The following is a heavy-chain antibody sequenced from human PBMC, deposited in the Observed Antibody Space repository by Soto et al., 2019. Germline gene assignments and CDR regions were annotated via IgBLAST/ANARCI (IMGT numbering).Heavy chain of an antibody. Sequence: PVGSLRLSCGASGFSFSTYSVAWVRQAPGKGLEWVSSISASGTTTVYADSVKGRFTISRDNSNNILYLQMNNLRPDDTAKYYCAKDVESGNPLIYFYYGLDVWGQGTTVTVSS. J-gene: IGHJ6*02. D-gene: IGHD3-3*01. CDR2: ISASGTTT. CDR1: GFSFSTYS. V-gene: IGHV3-23*01. CDR3: AKDVESGNPLIYFYYGLDV.